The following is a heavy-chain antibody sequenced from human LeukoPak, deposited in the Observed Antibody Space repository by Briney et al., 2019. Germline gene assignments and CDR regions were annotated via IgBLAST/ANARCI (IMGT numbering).Heavy chain of an antibody. Sequence: SETLSLTCTVSGDSISSSSYYWVWLRQPPGKGLEWIATIYYSGSTYYNPSLKSRVSISVDTSKNQFSLKLSSVTAADTAVYHCARHPGRLFDYWGQGTLVTVSS. J-gene: IGHJ4*02. CDR1: GDSISSSSYY. CDR2: IYYSGST. V-gene: IGHV4-39*01. CDR3: ARHPGRLFDY.